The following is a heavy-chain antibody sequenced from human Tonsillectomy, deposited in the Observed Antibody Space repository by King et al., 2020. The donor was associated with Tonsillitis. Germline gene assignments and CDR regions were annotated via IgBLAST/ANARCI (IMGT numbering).Heavy chain of an antibody. J-gene: IGHJ5*02. CDR1: CGSFSGYY. D-gene: IGHD3-10*01. CDR3: PSRLDGSGSYYSQNWFDP. CDR2: INHSGST. Sequence: QLQQWGAGLLKPSETLSLTCAVYCGSFSGYYWSWILQPPGRGLEWIGEINHSGSTNCNPSLKSRVPISLVTSKNQFSLNLSSLTAADTAVYFLPSRLDGSGSYYSQNWFDPWGQGTLVTVSS. V-gene: IGHV4-34*01.